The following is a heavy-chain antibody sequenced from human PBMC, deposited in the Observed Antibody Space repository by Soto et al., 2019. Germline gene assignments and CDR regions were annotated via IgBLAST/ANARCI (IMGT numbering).Heavy chain of an antibody. V-gene: IGHV3-64D*06. CDR1: GFTFSSYA. CDR2: ISTNGGST. CDR3: VKGEYYYDSSGYYPFDY. J-gene: IGHJ4*02. D-gene: IGHD3-22*01. Sequence: GGSLRLSCSASGFTFSSYAMHWVRQAPGKGLEYVSSISTNGGSTHYADSVKGRFTISIDNSKNTQYLQMSSLRADDTAVYYCVKGEYYYDSSGYYPFDYWGQGT.